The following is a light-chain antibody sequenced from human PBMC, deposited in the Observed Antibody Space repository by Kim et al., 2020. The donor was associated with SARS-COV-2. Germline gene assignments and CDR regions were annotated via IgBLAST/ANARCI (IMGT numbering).Light chain of an antibody. CDR3: LLYYGGARV. V-gene: IGLV7-43*01. CDR2: STS. Sequence: QTVVTQEPSLTVSPGGTVTLTCASSTGAVTSGYYPSWFQQKPGQAPRALIYSTSKKQSWTPARFSGSLLGGKAALTLSSVQPEDEAEYYCLLYYGGARVFGGGTKLTVL. CDR1: TGAVTSGYY. J-gene: IGLJ2*01.